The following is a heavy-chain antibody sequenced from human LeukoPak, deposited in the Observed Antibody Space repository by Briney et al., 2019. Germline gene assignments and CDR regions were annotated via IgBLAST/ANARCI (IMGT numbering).Heavy chain of an antibody. D-gene: IGHD3-10*02. CDR3: AELGITMIGGV. V-gene: IGHV3-48*03. CDR1: GFTFSSYE. CDR2: ISSSGSTI. Sequence: GGSLRLSCAASGFTFSSYEMNCVRQAPGKGPEWVSYISSSGSTIYYADSVKGRFTISRDNAKNSLYLQMNSLRAEDTAVYDCAELGITMIGGVWGKGTTVTISS. J-gene: IGHJ6*04.